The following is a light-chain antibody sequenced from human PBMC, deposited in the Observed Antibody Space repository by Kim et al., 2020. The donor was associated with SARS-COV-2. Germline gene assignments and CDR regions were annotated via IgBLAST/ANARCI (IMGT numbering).Light chain of an antibody. CDR1: DMGGNS. CDR2: DDT. CDR3: QVWDTKSDNLV. Sequence: AHGQTARSTGWRDDMGGNSDQWYQQKPGQAPVLVVYDDTDRPSGVPDRLSGSNSGNTAALTISGVEAGDEADYYCQVWDTKSDNLVFGGGTQLTVL. V-gene: IGLV3-21*02. J-gene: IGLJ2*01.